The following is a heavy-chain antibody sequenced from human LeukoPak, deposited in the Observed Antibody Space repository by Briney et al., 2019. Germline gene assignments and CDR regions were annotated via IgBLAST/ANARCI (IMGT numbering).Heavy chain of an antibody. J-gene: IGHJ4*02. Sequence: ASVKVSCKASGYTFTSYYMHWVRQAPGQGLEWMGIINPSGGSTNYAQNFQGRVTMTRDTSINTAYMELSRLRSDDTAVYYCARDYCSSTSCLFDYWGQGTLVTVSS. CDR1: GYTFTSYY. V-gene: IGHV1-2*02. CDR3: ARDYCSSTSCLFDY. CDR2: INPSGGST. D-gene: IGHD2-2*01.